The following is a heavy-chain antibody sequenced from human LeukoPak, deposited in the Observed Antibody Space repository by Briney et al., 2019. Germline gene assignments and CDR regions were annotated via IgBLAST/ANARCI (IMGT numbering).Heavy chain of an antibody. V-gene: IGHV1-69*06. J-gene: IGHJ5*01. CDR2: IIPIFDTA. Sequence: SVKVSCKASGGTFSNYSISWVRQAPGQGLEWMGGIIPIFDTANCAKKFQGRVTLTADKSTSTAHMDLSSLRSADTAIYYCTREVSDNLFDSWGQGTLVTVSS. CDR3: TREVSDNLFDS. CDR1: GGTFSNYS.